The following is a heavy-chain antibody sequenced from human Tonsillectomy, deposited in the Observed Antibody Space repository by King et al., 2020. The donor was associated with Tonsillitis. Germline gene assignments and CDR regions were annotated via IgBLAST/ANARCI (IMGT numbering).Heavy chain of an antibody. V-gene: IGHV3-21*01. CDR2: ISSSSSYI. Sequence: EVQLVESGGGLVKPGGSLRLSCAASGISSSTYSMNWVRQAPGKGLEWVSSISSSSSYIHYADSVKGRFTISRDNAKNSLYLLMNSLRAEDSAVYYCATTLTSNDVLTGYAEYWGQGTLVTVSS. J-gene: IGHJ4*02. CDR1: GISSSTYS. D-gene: IGHD3-9*01. CDR3: ATTLTSNDVLTGYAEY.